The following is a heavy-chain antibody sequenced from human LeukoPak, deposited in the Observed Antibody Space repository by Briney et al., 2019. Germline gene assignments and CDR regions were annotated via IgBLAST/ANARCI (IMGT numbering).Heavy chain of an antibody. D-gene: IGHD6-13*01. Sequence: GGSLRLSCAASGFTFSSYGMHWVRQAPGKGLEWVAVISYDGNKEYYADSVKGRFTISRDNSKNTLYLQMNSLSAEDTAVYYCAKVGSNFLRYHFDYWGRGTLVTVSS. V-gene: IGHV3-30*18. J-gene: IGHJ4*02. CDR1: GFTFSSYG. CDR3: AKVGSNFLRYHFDY. CDR2: ISYDGNKE.